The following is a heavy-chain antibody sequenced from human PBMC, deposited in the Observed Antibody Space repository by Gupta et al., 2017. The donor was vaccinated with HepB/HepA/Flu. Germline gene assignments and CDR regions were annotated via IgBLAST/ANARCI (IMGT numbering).Heavy chain of an antibody. V-gene: IGHV1-46*01. CDR3: ARVPYDTTGTYAFDI. CDR1: GYTFPTFY. J-gene: IGHJ3*02. CDR2: FNPGGGRT. D-gene: IGHD3-22*01. Sequence: QVQLVQSGAEVKKPGASVKVSCKSSGYTFPTFYVHWVRQAPGQGLEWMGMFNPGGGRTSYAQRFQGRVTMTRDTSTSTVYMELSSLKSDDTAVYYCARVPYDTTGTYAFDIWGQGTMVTVSS.